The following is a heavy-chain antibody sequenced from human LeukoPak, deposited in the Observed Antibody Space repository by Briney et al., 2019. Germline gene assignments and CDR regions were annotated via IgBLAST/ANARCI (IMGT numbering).Heavy chain of an antibody. V-gene: IGHV5-51*01. CDR1: GYSFTSYW. CDR2: IYPGDSDT. CDR3: ARLKDGCSGGSCYEDNWFDP. J-gene: IGHJ5*02. D-gene: IGHD2-15*01. Sequence: GESLKISRKGSGYSFTSYWIGWVRQMPGKGLEWMGIIYPGDSDTRYSPSFQGQVTISADKSISTAYLQWSSLKASDTAMYYCARLKDGCSGGSCYEDNWFDPWGQGTLVTVSS.